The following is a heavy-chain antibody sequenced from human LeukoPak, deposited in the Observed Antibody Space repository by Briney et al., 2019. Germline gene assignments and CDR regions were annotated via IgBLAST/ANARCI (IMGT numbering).Heavy chain of an antibody. Sequence: ASVKVSCKASGYTFTSYGISWVRQAPGQGLEWMGWISAYNGNTNYAQKFQGRVIMTTDTSTSTAYMELRSLTSDDTAVYYCATVDSESYFDYWGQGTLVTVSS. V-gene: IGHV1-18*01. CDR3: ATVDSESYFDY. J-gene: IGHJ4*02. CDR2: ISAYNGNT. D-gene: IGHD1-26*01. CDR1: GYTFTSYG.